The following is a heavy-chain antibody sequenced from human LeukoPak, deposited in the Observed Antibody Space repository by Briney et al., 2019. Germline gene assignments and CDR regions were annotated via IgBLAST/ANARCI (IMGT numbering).Heavy chain of an antibody. J-gene: IGHJ4*02. V-gene: IGHV4-59*12. Sequence: SETLSLTCTVSGGSISNYYWNWIRQPPGKGLEWIGYIYYTGNTNYNPSLKSRVTISVDTSKNQFSLKLSSVTAADTAVYYCAVAARSGHYWGQGTLVTVSS. D-gene: IGHD6-6*01. CDR1: GGSISNYY. CDR2: IYYTGNT. CDR3: AVAARSGHY.